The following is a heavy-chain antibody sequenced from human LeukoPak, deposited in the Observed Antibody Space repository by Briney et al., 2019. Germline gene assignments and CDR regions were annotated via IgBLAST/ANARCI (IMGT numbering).Heavy chain of an antibody. CDR2: VNTNSGGT. Sequence: GASVKVSCKASGYTFTGYYMHWVRQAPGQGLEWMGWVNTNSGGTNYAQKFQGRVTMTRDTSISTAYMELSRLRSDDTAVYYCAVTYHDSSGYYYVYYFDYWGQGTLVTVSS. J-gene: IGHJ4*02. CDR1: GYTFTGYY. CDR3: AVTYHDSSGYYYVYYFDY. V-gene: IGHV1-2*02. D-gene: IGHD3-22*01.